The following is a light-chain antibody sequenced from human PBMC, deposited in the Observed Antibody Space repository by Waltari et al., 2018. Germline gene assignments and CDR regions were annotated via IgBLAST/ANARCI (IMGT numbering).Light chain of an antibody. V-gene: IGLV3-1*01. J-gene: IGLJ1*01. CDR1: TLGAHS. Sequence: SYELTQPPSLSVSPGQTASITSSGDTLGAHSVCWYQQKPGQTPVMVIYQNNKRPSGIPERFSGSNSGNTATLTISGTQAMDEADYYCQAWGSRPGVFGAGTKVTVL. CDR2: QNN. CDR3: QAWGSRPGV.